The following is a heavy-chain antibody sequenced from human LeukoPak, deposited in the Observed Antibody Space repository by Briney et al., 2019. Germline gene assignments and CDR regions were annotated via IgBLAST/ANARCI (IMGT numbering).Heavy chain of an antibody. J-gene: IGHJ4*02. CDR3: SRVRASFDY. D-gene: IGHD3-10*01. Sequence: PGGSLRFSCVGSGFTFSDHWMHWVRQAPGKGLVWVSRIRNDGGETNYADSVKGRFTISRDNAKNTLFLQMNSLRAEDTAVYYCSRVRASFDYWGQGTLVTVAS. V-gene: IGHV3-74*01. CDR1: GFTFSDHW. CDR2: IRNDGGET.